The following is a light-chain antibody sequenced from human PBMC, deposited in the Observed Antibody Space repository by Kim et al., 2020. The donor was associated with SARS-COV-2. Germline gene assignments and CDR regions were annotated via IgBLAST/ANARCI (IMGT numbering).Light chain of an antibody. CDR1: NIGRRS. J-gene: IGLJ1*01. V-gene: IGLV3-21*04. Sequence: SYELTQTPSVSVAPGGTARITCGGDNIGRRSVHWYQQKPGQAPVLVIFSDRGRPSGIPERFSGSNSGNTAALTISGVEAGDEADYYCQVWDRTSNHYVFGSGTKVTVL. CDR3: QVWDRTSNHYV. CDR2: SDR.